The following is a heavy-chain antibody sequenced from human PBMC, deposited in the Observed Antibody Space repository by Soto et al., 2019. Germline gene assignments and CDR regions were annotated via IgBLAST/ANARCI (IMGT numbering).Heavy chain of an antibody. CDR1: GGSISGGGYY. V-gene: IGHV4-31*03. CDR2: ITDSGST. CDR3: AKDPLYGWFDP. D-gene: IGHD2-2*02. Sequence: SETLSLTCTVSGGSISGGGYYWSWIRQHPGKGLEWIGFITDSGSTYYNPSLKSRVTISVDTSRNQFSLNLNSVTAADTAVYYCAKDPLYGWFDPWGQGTLVTVSS. J-gene: IGHJ5*02.